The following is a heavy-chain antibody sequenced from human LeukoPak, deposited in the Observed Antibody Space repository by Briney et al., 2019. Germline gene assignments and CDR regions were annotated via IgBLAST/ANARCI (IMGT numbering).Heavy chain of an antibody. J-gene: IGHJ4*02. CDR1: GFTFSDYY. CDR2: ISRSSAST. V-gene: IGHV3-11*06. Sequence: GGSLRLSCAASGFTFSDYYMNWIRQAPGKGLEWLSYISRSSASTNYADSVKGRFTISRDNAKNSMYLQMNSLRAEDTAVYYCSRDPRLVDYWGQGTLVTVSS. CDR3: SRDPRLVDY. D-gene: IGHD2-15*01.